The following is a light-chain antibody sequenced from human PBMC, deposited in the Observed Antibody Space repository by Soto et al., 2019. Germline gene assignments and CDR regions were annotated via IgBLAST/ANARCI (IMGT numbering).Light chain of an antibody. V-gene: IGKV2-28*01. Sequence: DIVMTQSPLSLPVTPGEPASISCRSSQSLLHSNGYNYLDWYLQKPGQSPHLLIYLGSNRASGVLDRFSGSGSGTDFTLKISRVEAEDVGVYFCMQALQTPPFTFGPGTKVHIK. CDR2: LGS. J-gene: IGKJ3*01. CDR1: QSLLHSNGYNY. CDR3: MQALQTPPFT.